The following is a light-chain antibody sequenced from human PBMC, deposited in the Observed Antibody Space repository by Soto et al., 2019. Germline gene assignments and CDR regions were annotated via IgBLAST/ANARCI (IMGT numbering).Light chain of an antibody. CDR3: QNHGTT. Sequence: FVLTQSPGNLSLSAGERVTLSCKVSQSVTNSELAWYQQKPGQAPRLLIYAASSRATGIPDRFSGGGSGTDFTLTISRLEPEDSAVYYCQNHGTTFGQGTKVDIK. V-gene: IGKV3-20*01. CDR2: AAS. CDR1: QSVTNSE. J-gene: IGKJ1*01.